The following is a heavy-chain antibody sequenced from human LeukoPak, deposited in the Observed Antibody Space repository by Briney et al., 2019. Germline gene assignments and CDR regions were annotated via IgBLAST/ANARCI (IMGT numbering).Heavy chain of an antibody. V-gene: IGHV1-8*03. Sequence: ASVKVSCKASGYTFTSYDINWVRQATGQGLEWMGWMNPNSGNTGYAQKFQGRVTITRNTSISTACMELSSLRSEDTAVYYCARASSSGAFDIWGQGTMVTVSS. D-gene: IGHD6-6*01. CDR1: GYTFTSYD. CDR2: MNPNSGNT. J-gene: IGHJ3*02. CDR3: ARASSSGAFDI.